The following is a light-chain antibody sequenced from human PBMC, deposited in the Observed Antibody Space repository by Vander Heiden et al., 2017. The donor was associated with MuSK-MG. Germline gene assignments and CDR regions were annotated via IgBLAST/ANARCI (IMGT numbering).Light chain of an antibody. CDR3: QVWNNPTDQVV. CDR2: YDS. V-gene: IGLV3-21*04. Sequence: SYFLPQPPPGSPAPGKTATITCGGDNIEGKSVHWYQQKSGQAPVLVIHYDSDRPSGIPERFSGSNSGNTATLIISRVEAGDEADYFCQVWNNPTDQVVFGGGTKLTVL. J-gene: IGLJ2*01. CDR1: NIEGKS.